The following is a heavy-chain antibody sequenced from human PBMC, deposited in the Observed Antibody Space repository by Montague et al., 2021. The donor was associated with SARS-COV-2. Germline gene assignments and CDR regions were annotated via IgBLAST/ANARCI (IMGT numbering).Heavy chain of an antibody. D-gene: IGHD5-24*01. J-gene: IGHJ6*02. CDR1: GFTVSDYY. CDR2: LSSSSSYP. CDR3: ARDPYGGWLQEHYYYYGMDV. V-gene: IGHV3-11*05. Sequence: SLRLSCAASGFTVSDYYLSWIRQAPGKGLEWVSYLSSSSSYPNYSYSXXVLFTISRDNAKNSLYLQMNSLRAEDTAVYYCARDPYGGWLQEHYYYYGMDVWGQGTTVTVSS.